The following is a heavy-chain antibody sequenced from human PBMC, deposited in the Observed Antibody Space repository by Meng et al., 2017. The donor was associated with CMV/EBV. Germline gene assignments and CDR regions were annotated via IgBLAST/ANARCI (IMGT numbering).Heavy chain of an antibody. Sequence: GSLRLSCAVYGGSFSGYYWSWIRQPPGKGLEWIGEINHSGSTNYNPSLKSRVTISVDTSKSQFSLKLSSVTAADTAVYYCARHYGYSSSWTSYYYYGMDVWGQGTTVTVSS. CDR1: GGSFSGYY. CDR3: ARHYGYSSSWTSYYYYGMDV. CDR2: INHSGST. J-gene: IGHJ6*02. D-gene: IGHD6-13*01. V-gene: IGHV4-34*01.